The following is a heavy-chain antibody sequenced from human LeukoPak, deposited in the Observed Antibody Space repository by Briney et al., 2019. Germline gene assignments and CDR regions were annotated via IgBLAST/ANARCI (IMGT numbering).Heavy chain of an antibody. J-gene: IGHJ4*02. CDR3: ARSKFGFGELFDY. Sequence: TTSETLSLTCTVSGGSISSYYWSWIRQPPGKGLEWIGYIHYTGSTNYNPSLKSRVTISVDTSKNQFSLKLSSVTAADTAVYYCARSKFGFGELFDYWGQGALVTVSS. D-gene: IGHD3-10*01. CDR2: IHYTGST. CDR1: GGSISSYY. V-gene: IGHV4-59*01.